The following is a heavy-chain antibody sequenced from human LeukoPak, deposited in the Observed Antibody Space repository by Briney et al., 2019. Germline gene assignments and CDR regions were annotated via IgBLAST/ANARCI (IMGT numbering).Heavy chain of an antibody. J-gene: IGHJ4*02. Sequence: QPGGSLRLSCAASGFTFSSYAMSWVRHAPGKGLEWVSAISGSGGSTYYADSVKGRFTISRDNSKNTLYLQMNSLRAEDTAVYYCAKGTLDIVVVPAAPKVYYFDYWGQGTQVTVSS. CDR1: GFTFSSYA. D-gene: IGHD2-2*01. CDR3: AKGTLDIVVVPAAPKVYYFDY. CDR2: ISGSGGST. V-gene: IGHV3-23*01.